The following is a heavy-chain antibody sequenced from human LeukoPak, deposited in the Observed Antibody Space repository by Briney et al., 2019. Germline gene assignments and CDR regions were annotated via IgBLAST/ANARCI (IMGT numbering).Heavy chain of an antibody. CDR1: GFTFSNYE. D-gene: IGHD4-23*01. J-gene: IGHJ4*02. CDR2: ISSSGTTI. Sequence: GGSLRLSCAASGFTFSNYEMNWVRQAPGKGLEWVSYISSSGTTIYYADSVKGRFTISRDDAKNSLYLKMISLRAEDTAVYYCARDRGIYGGNSYRFDYWGQGTLVTVSS. CDR3: ARDRGIYGGNSYRFDY. V-gene: IGHV3-48*03.